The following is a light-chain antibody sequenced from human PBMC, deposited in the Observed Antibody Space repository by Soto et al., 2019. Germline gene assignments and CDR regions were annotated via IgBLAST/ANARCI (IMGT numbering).Light chain of an antibody. CDR3: QNHYEYSRT. J-gene: IGKJ1*01. Sequence: DIQMTQSPSTLSASVGDRVTITCRASQSIIAWLAWYQHKPGKAPKDLIYDASTLESGVPSRFSGSGFGTEFTLPISSLQPDDSAIYYCQNHYEYSRTFGQGTKVDIK. CDR2: DAS. V-gene: IGKV1-5*01. CDR1: QSIIAW.